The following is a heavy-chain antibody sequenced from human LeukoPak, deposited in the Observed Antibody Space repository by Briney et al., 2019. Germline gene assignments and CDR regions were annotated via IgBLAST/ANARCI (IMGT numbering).Heavy chain of an antibody. CDR1: GYTFTSYY. D-gene: IGHD3-22*01. Sequence: ASVKVSCKASGYTFTSYYMHWVRQAPGQGLEWMGLINPSGGSTSYAQKFQGRVTMTRDTSTSTVYMELSSLRSEDTAVYYCARSLHHYYDSSGPSYWGQGTLVTVSS. V-gene: IGHV1-46*01. CDR3: ARSLHHYYDSSGPSY. CDR2: INPSGGST. J-gene: IGHJ4*02.